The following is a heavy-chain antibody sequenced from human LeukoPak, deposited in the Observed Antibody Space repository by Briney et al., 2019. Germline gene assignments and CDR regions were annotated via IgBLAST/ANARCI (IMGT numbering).Heavy chain of an antibody. CDR2: FDPEDGET. J-gene: IGHJ4*02. Sequence: ASVKVSCKVSGYTLTELSMHWVRQAPGKGLEWMGGFDPEDGETIYAQKFQGRVTMTEDTSTDTAYMELSSLRSEDTAVYYCATASYGSGSYRFDYWGQGTLVTVSS. CDR1: GYTLTELS. V-gene: IGHV1-24*01. CDR3: ATASYGSGSYRFDY. D-gene: IGHD3-10*01.